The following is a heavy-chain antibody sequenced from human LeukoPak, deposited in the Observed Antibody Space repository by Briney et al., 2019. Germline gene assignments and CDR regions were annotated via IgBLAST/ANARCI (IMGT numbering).Heavy chain of an antibody. CDR3: AKIGDFGDYVGTEEGSWFDP. Sequence: PGGSLRLSCAASGFTFSNYGMHWVRQAPGKGLEWVAVVSYDGSNKYYADSVKGRFTISRDNSKNTIYLQVNSLRAEDTAVYYCAKIGDFGDYVGTEEGSWFDPWGQGTLVTVSS. D-gene: IGHD4-17*01. CDR2: VSYDGSNK. CDR1: GFTFSNYG. J-gene: IGHJ5*02. V-gene: IGHV3-30*18.